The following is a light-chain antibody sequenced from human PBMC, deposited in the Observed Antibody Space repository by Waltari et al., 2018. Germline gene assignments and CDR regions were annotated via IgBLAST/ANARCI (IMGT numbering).Light chain of an antibody. CDR1: QRLLHRNGYHY. V-gene: IGKV2-28*01. CDR2: LAS. Sequence: EIVLTQSPLSLSVSPGEPATISCRSDQRLLHRNGYHYFNWYFQRPGQSPQLLIWLASNRASGVPDRFRATGSGTEFTLSISRVEAEDVGVYFCMQILQTPRTFGQGT. CDR3: MQILQTPRT. J-gene: IGKJ1*01.